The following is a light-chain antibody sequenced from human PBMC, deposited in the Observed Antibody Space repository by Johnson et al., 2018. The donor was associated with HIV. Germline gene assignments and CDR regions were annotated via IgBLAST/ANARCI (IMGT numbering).Light chain of an antibody. Sequence: QSVLTQTPSVSAAPGQKVTISCSGSNSNIGNNYVSWYQQLPGTAPKLLIYESNNRPSGLPDRFSGSKSGTSATLVISGLQTGDEADEYCGTWDSRLNVYLFGPGTNVTVL. V-gene: IGLV1-51*02. CDR2: ESN. CDR3: GTWDSRLNVYL. J-gene: IGLJ1*01. CDR1: NSNIGNNY.